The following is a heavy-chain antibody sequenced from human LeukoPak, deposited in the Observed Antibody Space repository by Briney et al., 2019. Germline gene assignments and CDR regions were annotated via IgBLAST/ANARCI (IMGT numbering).Heavy chain of an antibody. CDR3: ARDYRSLGFDM. CDR1: GFTLSSYW. D-gene: IGHD1-26*01. CDR2: INGDGSTT. V-gene: IGHV3-74*01. Sequence: GGSLRLSCAASGFTLSSYWMHWVRQAPGKGLVWVSRINGDGSTTNCADSVKGRFTISRDNAKNTLYLQMNILTAEDTALYYCARDYRSLGFDMWGQGTMVTVSS. J-gene: IGHJ3*02.